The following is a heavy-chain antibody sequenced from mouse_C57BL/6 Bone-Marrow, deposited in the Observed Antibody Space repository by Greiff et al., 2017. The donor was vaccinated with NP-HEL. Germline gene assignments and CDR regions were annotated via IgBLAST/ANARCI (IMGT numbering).Heavy chain of an antibody. V-gene: IGHV1-22*01. D-gene: IGHD3-2*02. J-gene: IGHJ4*01. CDR3: ARRQLRLRGAMDY. Sequence: EVMLVESGPELVKPGASVKMSCKASGYTFTDYNMHWVKQSHGKSLEWIGYINPNNGGTSYNQKFKGKATLTVNKSSSTAYMELRSLTSEDSAVYYCARRQLRLRGAMDYWGQGTSVTVSS. CDR1: GYTFTDYN. CDR2: INPNNGGT.